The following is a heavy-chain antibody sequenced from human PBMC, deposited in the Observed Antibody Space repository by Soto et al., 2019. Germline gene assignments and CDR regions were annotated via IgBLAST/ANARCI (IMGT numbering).Heavy chain of an antibody. Sequence: SETLSLTCTVSGGSISSGDYYWSWIRQPPGKGLEWIGEIYHSGSTNYNPSLKSRVTISVDKSKNQFSLKLSSVTAADTAVYYFARCIAAAGPIDYWGQGTLVTVSS. CDR1: GGSISSGDYY. CDR2: IYHSGST. D-gene: IGHD6-13*01. CDR3: ARCIAAAGPIDY. J-gene: IGHJ4*02. V-gene: IGHV4-30-4*01.